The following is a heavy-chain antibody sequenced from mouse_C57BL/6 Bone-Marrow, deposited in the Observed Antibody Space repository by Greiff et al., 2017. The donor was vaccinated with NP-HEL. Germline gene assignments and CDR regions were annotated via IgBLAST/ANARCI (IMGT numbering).Heavy chain of an antibody. V-gene: IGHV5-6*01. D-gene: IGHD1-2*01. CDR2: ISSGGSYT. J-gene: IGHJ2*01. Sequence: EVKLVESGGDLVKPGGSLKLSCAASGFTFSSYGMSWVRQTPDKRLEWVATISSGGSYTYYPDSVKGRFTISRDNAKNTLYLQMSSLKSEDTAMYYCARHHYEDFDYWGQGTTLTVSS. CDR3: ARHHYEDFDY. CDR1: GFTFSSYG.